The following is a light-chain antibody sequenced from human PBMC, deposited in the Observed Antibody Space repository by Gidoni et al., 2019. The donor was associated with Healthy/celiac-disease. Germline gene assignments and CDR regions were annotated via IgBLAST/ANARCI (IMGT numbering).Light chain of an antibody. CDR1: QSVSSY. V-gene: IGKV3-11*01. J-gene: IGKJ4*01. CDR3: QQRSNWLT. CDR2: DAS. Sequence: IVLTHSPATLSLASGERATLPCRASQSVSSYLAWYHQKPGQATRLLIYDASNRATGIPARFSGSESGTDFTLTISSLEHADFAVYYCQQRSNWLTFGGGTKVEIK.